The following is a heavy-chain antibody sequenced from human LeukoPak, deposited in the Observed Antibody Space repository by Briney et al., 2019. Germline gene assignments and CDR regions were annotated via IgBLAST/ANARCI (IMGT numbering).Heavy chain of an antibody. CDR3: ARVHRDYVWRPVLDY. CDR1: GGTFGSHG. J-gene: IGHJ4*02. Sequence: SVKVSCKASGGTFGSHGISWVRQAPGRGLEWMGGIIPISGTTNYAEDVHGRVTITADEPTSTAYMELSSLRSEDTAVYYCARVHRDYVWRPVLDYWGPGTLVTVSS. D-gene: IGHD3-16*01. CDR2: IIPISGTT. V-gene: IGHV1-69*13.